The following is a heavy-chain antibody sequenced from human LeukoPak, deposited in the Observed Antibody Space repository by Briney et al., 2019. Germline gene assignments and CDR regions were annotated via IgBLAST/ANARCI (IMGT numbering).Heavy chain of an antibody. CDR3: AREGSDTAHYNWFDP. D-gene: IGHD5-18*01. Sequence: ASVKVSCKASGGTFTSYAISWVRQAPGQGLEWMGWISAYNGNTNYAQKLQGRVTMTTDTSTSTAYMELRSMRSVDTAVYYCAREGSDTAHYNWFDPWGQGTLVTVSS. J-gene: IGHJ5*02. CDR1: GGTFTSYA. CDR2: ISAYNGNT. V-gene: IGHV1-18*01.